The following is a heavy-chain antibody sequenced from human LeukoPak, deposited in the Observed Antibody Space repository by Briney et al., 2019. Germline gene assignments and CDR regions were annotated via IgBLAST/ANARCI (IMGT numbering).Heavy chain of an antibody. D-gene: IGHD1-26*01. Sequence: PGGSLRLSCAASGFTFSSFAMSWVRQAPVKGLELVSTISGSGSPTYFADSVKGRFIIPRDNSKNTLYLQMNSLRAEDTAVYYCARQVGASWFDPWGQGTLFTVSS. V-gene: IGHV3-23*01. CDR3: ARQVGASWFDP. CDR2: ISGSGSPT. CDR1: GFTFSSFA. J-gene: IGHJ5*02.